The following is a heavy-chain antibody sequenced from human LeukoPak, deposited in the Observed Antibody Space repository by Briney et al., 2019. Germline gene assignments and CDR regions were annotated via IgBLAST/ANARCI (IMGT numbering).Heavy chain of an antibody. D-gene: IGHD3-10*01. V-gene: IGHV3-20*04. Sequence: GGSLRLSCAASGFTFEDYGMSWVRQAPGKGLEWVSGINWNGGSTGYADSVKGRFTISRDNAKNSLYLQMNSLRAEDTALYYCARDFYYGSGSYGSASSGLDVWGHGTTVTVSS. J-gene: IGHJ6*02. CDR2: INWNGGST. CDR1: GFTFEDYG. CDR3: ARDFYYGSGSYGSASSGLDV.